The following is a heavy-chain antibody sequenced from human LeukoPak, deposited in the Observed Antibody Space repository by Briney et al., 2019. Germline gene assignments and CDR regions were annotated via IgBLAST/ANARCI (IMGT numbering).Heavy chain of an antibody. CDR1: GYTFTSYY. Sequence: GASVKVSCKASGYTFTSYYMHWVRQAPGQGLEWMGIINPSGGSTSYAQKFQGRVTMTRDMSTSTVYMELSSLRSEDTAVYYCARALHPNGDSSGYYFGSDAFDIWGQGTMVTVSS. CDR3: ARALHPNGDSSGYYFGSDAFDI. D-gene: IGHD3-22*01. J-gene: IGHJ3*02. V-gene: IGHV1-46*01. CDR2: INPSGGST.